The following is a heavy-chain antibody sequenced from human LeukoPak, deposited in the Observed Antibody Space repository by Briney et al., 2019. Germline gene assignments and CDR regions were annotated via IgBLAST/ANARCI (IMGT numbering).Heavy chain of an antibody. V-gene: IGHV3-49*03. CDR3: TRALSFWGSDRSHPSIDY. D-gene: IGHD3-16*02. CDR1: GFIFGDYV. Sequence: GGSLRLSCTASGFIFGDYVMSWFRQAPGKGLEWVGFIRSKAYGGTTEYAASVKDRFTISRDDSKSIAYLQVNSPKTEDTAVYYCTRALSFWGSDRSHPSIDYWGQGTLVTVSS. J-gene: IGHJ4*02. CDR2: IRSKAYGGTT.